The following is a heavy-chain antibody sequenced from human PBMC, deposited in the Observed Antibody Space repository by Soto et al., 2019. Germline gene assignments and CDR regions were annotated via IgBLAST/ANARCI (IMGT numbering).Heavy chain of an antibody. Sequence: GDSLNISCAVSGYRVTSYWIGCVRQMPGKGLEWMGIIYPGDSDARYSPSFQGLFTISADKSIFTACLQCSSLKASDTALYFCARHPGPNSYDTNGHLDYWRQGTQVTVSS. CDR1: GYRVTSYW. CDR2: IYPGDSDA. V-gene: IGHV5-51*01. J-gene: IGHJ4*02. CDR3: ARHPGPNSYDTNGHLDY. D-gene: IGHD2-8*01.